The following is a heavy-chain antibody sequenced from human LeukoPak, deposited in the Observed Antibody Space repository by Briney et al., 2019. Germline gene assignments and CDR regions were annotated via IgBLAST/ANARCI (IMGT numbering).Heavy chain of an antibody. CDR3: ARPGEYYGSGSYYTSYYYYGMDV. V-gene: IGHV3-7*01. D-gene: IGHD3-10*01. CDR1: GFTFSSYW. Sequence: GGSLRLSCAASGFTFSSYWMSWVRQAPGKGLEWVANIKQDGSEKYYVDSVKGRFTISRDNAKNSLYLQMNSLRAEDTAVYYCARPGEYYGSGSYYTSYYYYGMDVWGQGTTVTVSS. CDR2: IKQDGSEK. J-gene: IGHJ6*02.